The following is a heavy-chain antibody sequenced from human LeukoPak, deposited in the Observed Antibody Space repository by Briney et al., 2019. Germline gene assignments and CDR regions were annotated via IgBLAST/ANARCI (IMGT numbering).Heavy chain of an antibody. CDR2: IKQDGSEK. V-gene: IGHV3-7*01. D-gene: IGHD6-19*01. CDR1: GFSFSSYW. J-gene: IGHJ5*02. Sequence: GGSLRLSCAASGFSFSSYWMSWVRQAPGKGLEWVANIKQDGSEKYYVDSVKGRFTISRDNAKNSLYLQMNSLRGEDTAVYYCAKDYSSGWYESWFDPWGQGTLVAVSS. CDR3: AKDYSSGWYESWFDP.